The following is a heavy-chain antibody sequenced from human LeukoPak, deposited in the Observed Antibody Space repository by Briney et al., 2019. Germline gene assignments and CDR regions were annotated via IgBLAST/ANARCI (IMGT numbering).Heavy chain of an antibody. Sequence: GRSLRLSCAASGFTFSSYAMHWVRQAPGKGLEWVAVISYDGSNKYYADSVKGRFTISRDNSKNTLYLQMNSLRAEDTAVYYCASLITMVRGPDAFDIWGQGTMVTVSS. CDR1: GFTFSSYA. CDR2: ISYDGSNK. CDR3: ASLITMVRGPDAFDI. V-gene: IGHV3-30-3*01. J-gene: IGHJ3*02. D-gene: IGHD3-10*01.